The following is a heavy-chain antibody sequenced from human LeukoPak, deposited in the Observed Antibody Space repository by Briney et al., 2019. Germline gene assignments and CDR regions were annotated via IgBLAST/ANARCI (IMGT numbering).Heavy chain of an antibody. CDR2: ISYDGSNK. CDR1: GFTFSDYA. CDR3: AKDPVFDY. V-gene: IGHV3-30*18. J-gene: IGHJ4*02. Sequence: GGSLRLSCVASGFTFSDYAMSWVRQAPGKGLEWVAVISYDGSNKYYADSVKGRFTISRDNSKNTLYLQMNSLRAEDTAVYYCAKDPVFDYWGQGTLVTVSS.